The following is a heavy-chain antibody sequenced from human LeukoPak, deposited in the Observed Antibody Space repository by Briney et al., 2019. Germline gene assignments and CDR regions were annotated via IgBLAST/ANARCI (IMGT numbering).Heavy chain of an antibody. CDR1: GYRFTSYW. J-gene: IGHJ4*02. D-gene: IGHD3-10*01. CDR2: IYPGDSDT. CDR3: ARSPPDYYGSGSWDYFDY. Sequence: GESLKISCKGSGYRFTSYWIGWVRQMPGKGLEWMGIIYPGDSDTRYSPSFQGQVTISADKSISTAYLQWSSLKASDTAMYHCARSPPDYYGSGSWDYFDYWGQGTLVTVSS. V-gene: IGHV5-51*01.